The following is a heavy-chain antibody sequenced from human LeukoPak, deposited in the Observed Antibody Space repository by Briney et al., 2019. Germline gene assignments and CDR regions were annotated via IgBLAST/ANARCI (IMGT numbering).Heavy chain of an antibody. V-gene: IGHV3-48*01. Sequence: GGSLRLSCAASGFTFSSYSMNWVRQAPGKGLEWVSYISSSSSTIYYADSVKGRFTISRDNAKNSLYLQMNSLRAEDTAVYYCARDRGYGRRYYYYGMDVWGQGTTVTVSS. CDR2: ISSSSSTI. J-gene: IGHJ6*02. D-gene: IGHD5-12*01. CDR3: ARDRGYGRRYYYYGMDV. CDR1: GFTFSSYS.